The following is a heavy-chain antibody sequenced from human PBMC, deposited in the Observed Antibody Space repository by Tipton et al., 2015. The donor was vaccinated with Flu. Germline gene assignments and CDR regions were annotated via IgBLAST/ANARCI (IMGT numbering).Heavy chain of an antibody. CDR3: ARGGGYTLKD. Sequence: TLSLTCTVSGGSISSYYWSWVRQPPGKGLEWIGYISYSGSTNYNPAFKSRVTISVDTSKNQLSLKVSSVTAADTAVYYCARGGGYTLKDWGQRTLGTVP. V-gene: IGHV4-59*01. CDR1: GGSISSYY. J-gene: IGHJ4*02. D-gene: IGHD5-24*01. CDR2: ISYSGST.